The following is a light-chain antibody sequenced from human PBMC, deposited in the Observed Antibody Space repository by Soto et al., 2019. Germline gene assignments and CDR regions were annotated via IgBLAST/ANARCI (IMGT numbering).Light chain of an antibody. CDR1: QSCGTS. CDR3: QQYNNYWT. CDR2: KAS. J-gene: IGKJ1*01. Sequence: DIPMTQSPSTLSASVGDRVTITCRASQSCGTSLAWYQQRPGKAPNLLIYKASNLESGVPSRFSGSGSGTEFTLTLSSVQPDDFATYYCQQYNNYWTFGQGTKVEIK. V-gene: IGKV1-5*03.